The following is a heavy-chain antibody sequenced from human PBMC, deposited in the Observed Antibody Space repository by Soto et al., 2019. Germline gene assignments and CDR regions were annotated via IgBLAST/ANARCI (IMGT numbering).Heavy chain of an antibody. CDR2: INHSGST. V-gene: IGHV4-34*01. CDR1: GGSFSGYY. J-gene: IGHJ6*02. Sequence: ETLSLTCAVYGGSFSGYYWSWIRQPPGKGLEWIGEINHSGSTNYNPSLKSRVTISVDTSKNQFSLKLSSVTAADTAVYYCARVRGLLWFGELFYYYYGMDVWGQGTTVTVSS. CDR3: ARVRGLLWFGELFYYYYGMDV. D-gene: IGHD3-10*01.